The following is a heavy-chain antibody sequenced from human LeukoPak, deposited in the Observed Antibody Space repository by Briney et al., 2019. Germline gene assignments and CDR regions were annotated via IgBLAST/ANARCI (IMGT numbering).Heavy chain of an antibody. CDR3: AKEELRSLYYYYGMDV. D-gene: IGHD1-7*01. J-gene: IGHJ6*02. CDR1: GFSFSSYG. CDR2: ISYNGGTE. Sequence: GRSLRLSCAASGFSFSSYGMHWVRQAPGKGLEWMATISYNGGTEYYADSVKGRITISRDNSKNTLHLQMSSLSAEDTAVYYCAKEELRSLYYYYGMDVWGQGTTVTVSS. V-gene: IGHV3-30*18.